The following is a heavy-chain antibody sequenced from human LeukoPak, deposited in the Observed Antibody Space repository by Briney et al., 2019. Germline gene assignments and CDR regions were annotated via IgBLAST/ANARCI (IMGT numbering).Heavy chain of an antibody. CDR2: IYYSGST. CDR3: ARHAPSPLPIAWFDP. CDR1: GGSISSSSYY. Sequence: PSETLSLTCTVSGGSISSSSYYWGWIRQPPGKGLEWIGSIYYSGSTYYNPSLKSRVTISVDTSKNQFSLKLSSVTAADTAVYYCARHAPSPLPIAWFDPWGQGTLVTVSS. D-gene: IGHD6-13*01. V-gene: IGHV4-39*01. J-gene: IGHJ5*02.